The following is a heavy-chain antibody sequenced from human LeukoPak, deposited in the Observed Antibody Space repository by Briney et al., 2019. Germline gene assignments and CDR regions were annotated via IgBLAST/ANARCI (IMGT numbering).Heavy chain of an antibody. D-gene: IGHD2-2*01. CDR1: GYTFTGYY. CDR2: ISPNSGGT. J-gene: IGHJ6*03. V-gene: IGHV1-2*02. Sequence: GASVKVSCKASGYTFTGYYMHWVRQAPGQGLEWMGWISPNSGGTNYAQKFQGRVTMTRDTSISTAYMELSRLRSDDTAVYYCARDRSSTISSYYYYYMDVWGKGTTVTVSS. CDR3: ARDRSSTISSYYYYYMDV.